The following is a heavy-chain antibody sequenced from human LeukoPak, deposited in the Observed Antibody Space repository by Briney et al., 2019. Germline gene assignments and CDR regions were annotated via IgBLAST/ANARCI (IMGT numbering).Heavy chain of an antibody. V-gene: IGHV3-23*01. CDR3: AKDRLRDIAASFSVDY. CDR2: ISGSGGST. Sequence: GGSLRLSCAASGFTFSSYAMSWVRQAPGKGLEWVSAISGSGGSTYYADSVKGRFTISRDNSKNTLYLQMNSLRAEDTAVYYCAKDRLRDIAASFSVDYWGQGTLVTVSS. CDR1: GFTFSSYA. D-gene: IGHD6-13*01. J-gene: IGHJ4*02.